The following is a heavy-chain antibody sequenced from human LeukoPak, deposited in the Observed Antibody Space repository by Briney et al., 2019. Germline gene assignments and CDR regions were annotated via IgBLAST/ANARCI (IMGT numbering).Heavy chain of an antibody. J-gene: IGHJ4*02. CDR1: GFFVSNNY. Sequence: GGSLRLSCTASGFFVSNNYMNWVRQAPGKGLEWVSVLYSGGTTYYADSMKGRFTISRDNSKNKLYLQMNSLRAEDTAVYYCARGGGARPTDYWGQGTLVTVSS. V-gene: IGHV3-53*01. CDR2: LYSGGTT. CDR3: ARGGGARPTDY. D-gene: IGHD3-10*01.